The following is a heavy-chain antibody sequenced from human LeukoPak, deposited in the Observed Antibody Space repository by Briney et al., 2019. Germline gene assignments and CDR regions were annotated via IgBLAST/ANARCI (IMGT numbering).Heavy chain of an antibody. J-gene: IGHJ4*02. CDR1: GFTFITYG. CDR3: AKDFSYFRAGAGMEIDY. D-gene: IGHD6-13*01. Sequence: GGSLRLSCAASGFTFITYGMHWVRQAPGKGMEWVAFVRCDGSNKYYADSVKGRFTISRDNSKSTLYLQMNSLRAEDTAVYYCAKDFSYFRAGAGMEIDYWGQGTLVTVSS. V-gene: IGHV3-30*02. CDR2: VRCDGSNK.